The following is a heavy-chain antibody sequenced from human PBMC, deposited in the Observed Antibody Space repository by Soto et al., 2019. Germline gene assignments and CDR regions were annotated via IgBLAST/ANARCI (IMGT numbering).Heavy chain of an antibody. CDR3: AGSAPPAGY. J-gene: IGHJ4*02. CDR2: ISAYNGNT. V-gene: IGHV1-18*01. Sequence: QVQLVQSGAEVKKPGASVKVSCKASGYTFTSYAISWVRQAPGQGLEWMGWISAYNGNTNYAQKLQGRATMTTDTSRTTVYRGRRGLRSDEKAVYYGAGSAPPAGYWGKGPLVTVPS. CDR1: GYTFTSYA.